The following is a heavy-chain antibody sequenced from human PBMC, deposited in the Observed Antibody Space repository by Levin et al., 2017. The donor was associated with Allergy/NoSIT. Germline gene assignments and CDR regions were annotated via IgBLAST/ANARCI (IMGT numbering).Heavy chain of an antibody. CDR2: IHRSGTT. CDR3: ARGGASGADGRFDY. D-gene: IGHD3-10*01. CDR1: GGSISDYY. Sequence: GSLRLSCSVSGGSISDYYWSWVRQPPGKGLEWIGYIHRSGTTNYNPSLTSRVTISVDTSRNQFSLDLRSATAADTAVYFCARGGASGADGRFDYWGQGTLVTVSS. V-gene: IGHV4-59*01. J-gene: IGHJ4*02.